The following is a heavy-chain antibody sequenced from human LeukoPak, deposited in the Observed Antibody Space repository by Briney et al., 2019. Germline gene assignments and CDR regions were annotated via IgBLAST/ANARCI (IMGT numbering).Heavy chain of an antibody. D-gene: IGHD2-15*01. CDR3: ARPSFTQGSYFDY. Sequence: GGSLRLSCAASGFIFSNFGMHWVRQAPGKGLEWVAFIRFDESDKFYADSVMGRFTISRDISKNTLFLQMNSLSAEDTAVYYCARPSFTQGSYFDYWGQGTLVTVSS. V-gene: IGHV3-30*02. CDR1: GFIFSNFG. J-gene: IGHJ4*02. CDR2: IRFDESDK.